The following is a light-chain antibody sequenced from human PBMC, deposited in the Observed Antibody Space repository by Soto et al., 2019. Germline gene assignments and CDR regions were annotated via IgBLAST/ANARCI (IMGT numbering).Light chain of an antibody. V-gene: IGKV1-13*02. CDR1: QSINNW. CDR3: QKLNSYPLN. CDR2: DVS. J-gene: IGKJ4*01. Sequence: AIQMTQSPSSLSASVGERVTITFLASQSINNWLAWYQQKPGKAPNLLIYDVSNLGSGVPPRFSGSGSGTDFTLTISSLQPEDFATYYCQKLNSYPLNFGGGTKVDIK.